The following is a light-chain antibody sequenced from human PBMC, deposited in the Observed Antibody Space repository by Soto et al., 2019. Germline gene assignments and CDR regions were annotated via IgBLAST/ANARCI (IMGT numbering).Light chain of an antibody. CDR3: QQYYSTPWT. J-gene: IGKJ1*01. Sequence: DIVMTQSPDSLAVSLGERATINCKSSQSVLHSSNNENYLAWYQQRPGQPPKLLIYWASNRESGVPDRFSGSGSGTDFTLTIGSLEAEDVAVYYCQQYYSTPWTFGQGTKVEIK. CDR1: QSVLHSSNNENY. V-gene: IGKV4-1*01. CDR2: WAS.